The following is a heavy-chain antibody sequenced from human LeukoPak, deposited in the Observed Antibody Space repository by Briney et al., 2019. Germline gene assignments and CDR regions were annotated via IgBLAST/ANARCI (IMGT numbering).Heavy chain of an antibody. V-gene: IGHV3-9*01. J-gene: IGHJ4*02. CDR2: ISWNSGSI. Sequence: GGSLRLSCAASGFTFDDYAMHWVRQAPGKGLEWVSGISWNSGSIGYADSVKGRFTISRDNAKNSLYLQMNSLRAEDTAVYYCAKDRAPATAWDYWGQGTLVTVSS. CDR3: AKDRAPATAWDY. D-gene: IGHD2-2*01. CDR1: GFTFDDYA.